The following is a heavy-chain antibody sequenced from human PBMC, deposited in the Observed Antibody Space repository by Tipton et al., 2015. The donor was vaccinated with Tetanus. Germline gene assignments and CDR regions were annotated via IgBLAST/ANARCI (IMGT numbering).Heavy chain of an antibody. J-gene: IGHJ6*02. CDR2: ISGSGGHI. D-gene: IGHD6-13*01. Sequence: SLRLSCAVSGFMFGNYRMNWVRQAPGRGLEWVTFISGSGGHIYYADSVKGRFTVSRDNAKNSVYLQMSSLRDDVTAIYYWARDRRSYIASAGYGMDVWGQGTPVTASS. CDR1: GFMFGNYR. V-gene: IGHV3-48*02. CDR3: ARDRRSYIASAGYGMDV.